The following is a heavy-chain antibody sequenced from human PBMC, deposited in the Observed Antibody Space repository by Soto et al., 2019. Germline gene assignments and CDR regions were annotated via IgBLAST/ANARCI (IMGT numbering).Heavy chain of an antibody. CDR2: ISGSGGST. D-gene: IGHD6-13*01. CDR1: GFTFSNYA. CDR3: AKDQGSSWYEIDY. J-gene: IGHJ4*02. Sequence: EVQLLESGGGLVQPGGSLRLSCAASGFTFSNYAVTWLRRARGKGLEWVSTISGSGGSTYYADSVKGRFTISRDNSKNTLYLQMNSLRAEDTAVYYCAKDQGSSWYEIDYWGQGTLVTVSS. V-gene: IGHV3-23*01.